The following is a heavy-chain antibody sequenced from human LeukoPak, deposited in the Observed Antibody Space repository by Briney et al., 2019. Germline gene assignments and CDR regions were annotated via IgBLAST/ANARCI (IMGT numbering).Heavy chain of an antibody. CDR1: GYTFTSYY. V-gene: IGHV1-46*01. CDR3: ARVEVDGDYGYYGMDV. CDR2: INPSGGST. D-gene: IGHD4-17*01. Sequence: ASVKVSCKASGYTFTSYYMHWVRRAPGQGLEWMGIINPSGGSTSYAQKFQGRVTMTRDTSTSTVYMELSSLRSEDTAVYYCARVEVDGDYGYYGMDVWGQGTTVTVSS. J-gene: IGHJ6*02.